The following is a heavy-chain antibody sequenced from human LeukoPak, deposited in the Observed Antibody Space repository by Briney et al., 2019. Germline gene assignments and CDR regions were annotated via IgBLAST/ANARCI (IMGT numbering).Heavy chain of an antibody. V-gene: IGHV1-2*02. CDR1: GYAFTGYY. Sequence: ASVKVSCKASGYAFTGYYMHWVRQAPGQGLEWMGWINPNSGGTNYAQKFQGRVTMTRDTSISTAYMELSRLRSDDTAVYYCARDHSSIAAAGTRAFDIWGQGTMVTVSS. D-gene: IGHD6-13*01. CDR3: ARDHSSIAAAGTRAFDI. CDR2: INPNSGGT. J-gene: IGHJ3*02.